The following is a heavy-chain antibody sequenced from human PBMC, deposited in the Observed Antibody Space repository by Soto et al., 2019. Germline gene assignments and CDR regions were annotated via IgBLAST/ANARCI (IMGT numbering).Heavy chain of an antibody. Sequence: EVQLVETGGGLIQPGGSLRLSCAASGFIVSSSYMSWVRQAPGKRLECVSIFYGGGATYYADSVKGRFTISRDDSKNTVYLQMNSLRAEDTAVYYCARVSGGGATQNFDYWGQGTLVTVSS. V-gene: IGHV3-53*02. CDR1: GFIVSSSY. J-gene: IGHJ4*02. CDR2: FYGGGAT. D-gene: IGHD1-26*01. CDR3: ARVSGGGATQNFDY.